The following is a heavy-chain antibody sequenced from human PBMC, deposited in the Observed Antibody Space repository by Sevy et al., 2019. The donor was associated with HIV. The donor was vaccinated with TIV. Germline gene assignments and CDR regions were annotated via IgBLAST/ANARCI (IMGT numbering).Heavy chain of an antibody. CDR1: GFAFSSSW. J-gene: IGHJ6*02. V-gene: IGHV3-7*01. CDR2: IKQDGSEK. Sequence: GGCLRLSCAASGFAFSSSWMTWVRQAPGKGLEWVGNIKQDGSEKYYVDFLKGRFTISRDNAKNSLYLQMNSLRAEDTAVYYCARLCTGFIYYYYYGMDVWGQGTTVTVSS. CDR3: ARLCTGFIYYYYYGMDV. D-gene: IGHD2-2*01.